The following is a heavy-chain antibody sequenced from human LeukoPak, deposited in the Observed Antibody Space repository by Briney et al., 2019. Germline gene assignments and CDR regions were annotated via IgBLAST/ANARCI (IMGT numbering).Heavy chain of an antibody. J-gene: IGHJ4*02. CDR1: GFTFSSYS. Sequence: PGGSLRLSCAAPGFTFSSYSMNWVRQAPGKGLEWVSSISSSSSYIYYADSVKGRFTISRDNAKNSLYLQMNSLRAEDTAVYYCARYSYGTWYFDYWGQGNLVTVSS. CDR2: ISSSSSYI. V-gene: IGHV3-21*01. CDR3: ARYSYGTWYFDY. D-gene: IGHD5-18*01.